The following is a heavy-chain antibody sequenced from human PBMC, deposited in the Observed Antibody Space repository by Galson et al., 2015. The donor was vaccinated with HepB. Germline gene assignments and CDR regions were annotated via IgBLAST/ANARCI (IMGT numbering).Heavy chain of an antibody. CDR2: MSSSGNTI. V-gene: IGHV3-48*04. CDR3: ARDAKRHYESSGYYVPDAFDI. Sequence: SLRLSCAASGFTFSSYSMNWVRQAPGKGLEWISYMSSSGNTIYYADSVKGRFSISRDNTKNSLYLQMNSLRAEDTAVYYCARDAKRHYESSGYYVPDAFDIWGQGAMVTVSS. CDR1: GFTFSSYS. D-gene: IGHD3-22*01. J-gene: IGHJ3*02.